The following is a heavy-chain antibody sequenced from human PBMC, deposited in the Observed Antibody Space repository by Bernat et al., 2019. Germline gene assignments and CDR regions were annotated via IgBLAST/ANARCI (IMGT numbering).Heavy chain of an antibody. D-gene: IGHD2-15*01. V-gene: IGHV1-69*01. CDR3: ARAPMPRVAATRYYFDY. CDR1: GGTFSSYA. Sequence: QVQLVQSGAEVKKPGSSVKVSCKASGGTFSSYAISWVRQAPGQGLEWMGGIIPIFGTANYAQKFQGRVTITADESTSTAYMELSSLRSEDTAVYYCARAPMPRVAATRYYFDYWGQGTLVTVSS. J-gene: IGHJ4*02. CDR2: IIPIFGTA.